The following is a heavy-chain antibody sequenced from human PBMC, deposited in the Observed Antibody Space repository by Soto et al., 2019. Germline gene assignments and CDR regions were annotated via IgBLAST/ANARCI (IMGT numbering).Heavy chain of an antibody. Sequence: SQTLSLTCAVYGGSFSGYYWSWIRQPPGKGLEWIGEINHSGSTNYNPSLKSRVTISVDTSKNQFSLKLSSVTAADTAVYYCARGGYSYGPIDYWGQGTLVTVSS. CDR1: GGSFSGYY. J-gene: IGHJ4*02. CDR2: INHSGST. CDR3: ARGGYSYGPIDY. V-gene: IGHV4-34*01. D-gene: IGHD5-18*01.